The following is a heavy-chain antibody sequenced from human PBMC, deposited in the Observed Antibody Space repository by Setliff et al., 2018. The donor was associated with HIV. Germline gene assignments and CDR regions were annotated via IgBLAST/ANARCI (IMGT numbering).Heavy chain of an antibody. Sequence: GESLKISCIVSGFNFADYGMSWVRQVPGKGLEWVAGISWSGITTTYADSVKGRFTIFRDNAKNSLYMQMNTLGAEDTAFYYCAREEPFWNGYYYTYYFDSWGQGTLVTVSS. V-gene: IGHV3-20*04. CDR2: ISWSGITT. CDR1: GFNFADYG. D-gene: IGHD3-3*01. CDR3: AREEPFWNGYYYTYYFDS. J-gene: IGHJ4*02.